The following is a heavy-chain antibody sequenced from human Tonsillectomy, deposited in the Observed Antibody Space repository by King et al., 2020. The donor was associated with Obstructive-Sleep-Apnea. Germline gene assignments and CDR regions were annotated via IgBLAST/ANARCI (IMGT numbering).Heavy chain of an antibody. Sequence: VQLVESGGGLLKPGGSLRLSCAASGFSFNNAWMTWVRQASGKGLEWVGRIKSNADGGTTNYATAVRGRVIISRDDSNNTLYLQMNSLRIEDTAVYYCTTDPGYSGYWGQGTLVIVSS. V-gene: IGHV3-15*01. J-gene: IGHJ4*02. D-gene: IGHD4-23*01. CDR3: TTDPGYSGY. CDR1: GFSFNNAW. CDR2: IKSNADGGTT.